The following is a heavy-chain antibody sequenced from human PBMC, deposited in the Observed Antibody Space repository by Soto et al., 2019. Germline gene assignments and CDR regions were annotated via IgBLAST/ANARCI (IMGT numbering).Heavy chain of an antibody. CDR2: IYYSGST. CDR3: AGPGCSSTSCQQTYYGMEV. Sequence: RSLTFTVSGGSISRGGYYWSWIRQHPVKGLEWIGYIYYSGSTYYNPSLKSRVTISVDTSKNQFSLKLSSVTAADTAVYYCAGPGCSSTSCQQTYYGMEVWGQGTTFPVSS. V-gene: IGHV4-31*03. J-gene: IGHJ6*01. D-gene: IGHD2-2*01. CDR1: GGSISRGGYY.